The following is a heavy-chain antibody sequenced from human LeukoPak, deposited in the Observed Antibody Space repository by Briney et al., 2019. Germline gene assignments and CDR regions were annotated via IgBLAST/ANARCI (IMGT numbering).Heavy chain of an antibody. CDR1: GFTFNNYA. CDR3: AKDRGR. D-gene: IGHD3/OR15-3a*01. CDR2: ISGAGGST. V-gene: IGHV3-23*01. Sequence: GGSLRLSCAASGFTFNNYAMNWVRQAPGKGLEWVAAISGAGGSTYYAESVKGRFTISRDNPENTLSLQMSSLRAEDTAVYYCAKDRGRWGEGTLVTVSS. J-gene: IGHJ4*02.